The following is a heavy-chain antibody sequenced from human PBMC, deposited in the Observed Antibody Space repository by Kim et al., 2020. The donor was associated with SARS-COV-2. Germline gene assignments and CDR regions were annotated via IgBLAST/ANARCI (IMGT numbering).Heavy chain of an antibody. CDR3: ATNEVVPAAISY. D-gene: IGHD2-2*02. Sequence: NYAQQHQGRVTMTPDTSTSAAYMELRSLRSDDTAVYYCATNEVVPAAISYWGQGTLVTVSS. J-gene: IGHJ4*02. V-gene: IGHV1-18*01.